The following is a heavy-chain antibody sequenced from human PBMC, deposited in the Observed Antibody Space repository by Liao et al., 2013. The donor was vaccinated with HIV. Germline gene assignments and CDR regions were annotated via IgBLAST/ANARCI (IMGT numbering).Heavy chain of an antibody. CDR3: ARVAAAETEYFDL. CDR2: VYYTGIT. J-gene: IGHJ2*01. V-gene: IGHV4-39*02. D-gene: IGHD6-13*01. Sequence: QLRLQESAPGLVKPSETLSLTCSVSGGSITSSTYYWGWIRQPPGKGLEWIGTVYYTGITYYNPSLKSRVTISVDTSKNHFSLKLRSVTAADTALYYCARVAAAETEYFDLWGRGTLVTVSS. CDR1: GGSITSSTYY.